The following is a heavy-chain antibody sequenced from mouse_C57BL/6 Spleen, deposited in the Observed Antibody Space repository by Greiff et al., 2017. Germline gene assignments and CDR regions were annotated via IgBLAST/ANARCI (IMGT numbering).Heavy chain of an antibody. CDR2: IHPNSGST. Sequence: VQLQQPGAELVKPGASVKLSCKASGYTFTSYWMHWVKQRPGQGLEWIGMIHPNSGSTNYNEKFKSKATLTVDKSSSTAYMQLSSLTSEDSAVYYCARGGYYCGSSYLFPCAYWGQGTTLTVSS. CDR3: ARGGYYCGSSYLFPCAY. V-gene: IGHV1-64*01. CDR1: GYTFTSYW. D-gene: IGHD1-1*01. J-gene: IGHJ2*01.